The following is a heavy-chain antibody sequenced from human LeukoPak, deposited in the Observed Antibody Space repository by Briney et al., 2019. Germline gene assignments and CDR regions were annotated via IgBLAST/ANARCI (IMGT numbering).Heavy chain of an antibody. Sequence: SETLSLTCTVSGISISDGRYYWAWLRQRPGRGLEWIGYKYYSGSAKYNPSLKSRLTISIDTPENQFSLHLSSVTAADTAIYYCATPYCSSLSCLDVFNIWGQGRMVTVSS. D-gene: IGHD2-2*01. V-gene: IGHV4-31*03. CDR1: GISISDGRYY. CDR2: KYYSGSA. J-gene: IGHJ3*02. CDR3: ATPYCSSLSCLDVFNI.